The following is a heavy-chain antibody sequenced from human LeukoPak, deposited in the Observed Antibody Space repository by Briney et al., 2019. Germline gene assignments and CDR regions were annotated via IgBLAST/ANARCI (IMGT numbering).Heavy chain of an antibody. CDR3: AKDIRDTMVPYGMDV. J-gene: IGHJ6*02. CDR2: ISSSSSYI. V-gene: IGHV3-21*04. Sequence: GGSLRLSCAASGFTFSSYSMNWVRQAPGKGLEWVSSISSSSSYIYYADSVKGRFTISRDNAKNSLYLQMNSLRAEDTALYYCAKDIRDTMVPYGMDVWGQGTTVTVSS. D-gene: IGHD3-10*01. CDR1: GFTFSSYS.